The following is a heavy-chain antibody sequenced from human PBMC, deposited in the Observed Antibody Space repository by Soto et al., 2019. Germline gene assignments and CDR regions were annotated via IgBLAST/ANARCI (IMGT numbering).Heavy chain of an antibody. J-gene: IGHJ6*02. V-gene: IGHV4-59*11. CDR2: IYYSGST. D-gene: IGHD3-10*01. CDR1: GGSINYHY. CDR3: ARTYGSGYGLDV. Sequence: SETLSLTCTVSGGSINYHYWSWIRQPPGKGLEWIGYIYYSGSTEYNPSLKSRITISVDTSKSQFSLKLSSVTAADTAVYYCARTYGSGYGLDVWGQGTTVTAP.